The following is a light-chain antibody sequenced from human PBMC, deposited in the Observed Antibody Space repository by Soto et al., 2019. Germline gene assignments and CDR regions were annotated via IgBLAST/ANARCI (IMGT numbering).Light chain of an antibody. CDR1: QSISHF. J-gene: IGKJ1*01. CDR3: QQYTSYSRA. V-gene: IGKV1-5*01. Sequence: IQMTQSPSTLSASVGDRVTITFRASQSISHFLAWYQQKKGKVPKLLIYDASNLGSGVPSRFSGSGYGTDFNLTISGLQTDDFTTYYCQQYTSYSRAFGQGTKVDIK. CDR2: DAS.